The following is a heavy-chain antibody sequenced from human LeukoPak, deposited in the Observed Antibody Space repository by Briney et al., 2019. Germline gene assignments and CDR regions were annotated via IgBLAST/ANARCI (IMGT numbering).Heavy chain of an antibody. Sequence: ASVKVSCKASGYTFTGYYMNWVRQAPGQGLEWMGWINSDSGFTKYAQKFQGRVTMTRDTSITTVYMDLTRLTSDDTAVYYCARSFDMKGFDPWGQGTLVTVSS. CDR3: ARSFDMKGFDP. CDR1: GYTFTGYY. D-gene: IGHD3-9*01. CDR2: INSDSGFT. J-gene: IGHJ5*02. V-gene: IGHV1-2*02.